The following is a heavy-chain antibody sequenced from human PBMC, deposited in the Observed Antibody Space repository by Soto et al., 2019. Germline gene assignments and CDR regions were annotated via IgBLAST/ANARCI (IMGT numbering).Heavy chain of an antibody. D-gene: IGHD3-9*01. V-gene: IGHV3-48*01. J-gene: IGHJ3*02. CDR3: ATWTDFGWLYNPNHALKI. Sequence: EVQLVQSGGALVQPGGSLRLSCAASWFTLSRLSMNWVRQAPGKGLEWISYINSAGSIIYYADSVKGRFTISIDNAKNSLYLQMNSLRAEDTAVYYCATWTDFGWLYNPNHALKIWGQETMVTVSS. CDR2: INSAGSII. CDR1: WFTLSRLS.